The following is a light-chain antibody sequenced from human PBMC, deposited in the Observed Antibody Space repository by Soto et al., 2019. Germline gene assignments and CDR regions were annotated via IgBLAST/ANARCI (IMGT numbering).Light chain of an antibody. J-gene: IGKJ5*01. V-gene: IGKV3-20*01. CDR2: GAS. CDR1: QSVTTN. Sequence: ETVLTQSPATLSLSPGERATLSCRASQSVTTNLAWYQQKPGQAPRLLISGASSRATGIPDRFSGSGFGTDFTLTISRLEPEDFALYYCQHYAGGSRITFGQGTRLEIK. CDR3: QHYAGGSRIT.